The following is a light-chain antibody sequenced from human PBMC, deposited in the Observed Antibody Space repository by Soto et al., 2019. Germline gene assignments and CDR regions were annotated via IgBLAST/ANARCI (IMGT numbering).Light chain of an antibody. CDR3: QLYGDSPT. CDR2: DVS. CDR1: QSVTSKY. J-gene: IGKJ4*01. Sequence: IVLTQSPGTLSVSPGERATLSCRASQSVTSKYLAWFQHKPGQAPRLLLYDVSTRATGFPDRFSGSGSGTDFALTISRLEPEDFAVYYCQLYGDSPTFGGGTKVEIK. V-gene: IGKV3-20*01.